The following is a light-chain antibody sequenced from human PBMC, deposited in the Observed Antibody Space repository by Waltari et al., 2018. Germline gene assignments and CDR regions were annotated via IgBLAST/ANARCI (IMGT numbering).Light chain of an antibody. V-gene: IGLV2-23*02. CDR3: CSYAGLGTYV. J-gene: IGLJ1*01. CDR2: EVI. CDR1: TSDGGNYYF. Sequence: QSALTPPASVSGTPGPSITISCPGTTSDGGNYYFASWYQHHPGKAPKLRIWEVIKRPSGVSSRFSGSKSGSTASLTISGLQPEDEADYYCCSYAGLGTYVFGSGTKVTVL.